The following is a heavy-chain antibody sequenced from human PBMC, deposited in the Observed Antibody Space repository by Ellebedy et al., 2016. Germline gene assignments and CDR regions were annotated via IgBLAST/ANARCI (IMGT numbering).Heavy chain of an antibody. CDR2: IYYSGRT. CDR1: GGSISSYY. Sequence: SETLSLTCTVSGGSISSYYWSWIRQPPGKGLEWIGYIYYSGRTNYNPSLKSRVTISVATPNNQFSLKLNSVTAADTAVYYCARMVRGVKLHFDYWGQGTLVTVSS. CDR3: ARMVRGVKLHFDY. D-gene: IGHD3-10*01. J-gene: IGHJ4*02. V-gene: IGHV4-59*01.